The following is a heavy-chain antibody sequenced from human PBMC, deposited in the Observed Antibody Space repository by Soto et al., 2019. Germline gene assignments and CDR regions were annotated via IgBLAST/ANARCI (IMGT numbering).Heavy chain of an antibody. Sequence: GGSLRLSCAASGFTFISYAMHWVRQAPGKGLEWVAVISYDGSNKYYADSVKGRFTISRDNSKNTLYLQMNSLRAEDTAVYYCARDADYYDSSGYYYIPAYWGQGTLVTVSS. CDR2: ISYDGSNK. J-gene: IGHJ4*02. CDR3: ARDADYYDSSGYYYIPAY. V-gene: IGHV3-30-3*01. D-gene: IGHD3-22*01. CDR1: GFTFISYA.